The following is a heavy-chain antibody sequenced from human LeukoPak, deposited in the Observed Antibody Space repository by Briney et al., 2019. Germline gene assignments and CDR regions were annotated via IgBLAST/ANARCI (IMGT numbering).Heavy chain of an antibody. D-gene: IGHD3/OR15-3a*01. CDR1: GGSISSYY. J-gene: IGHJ4*02. Sequence: PSETLSLTCTVSGGSISSYYWSWIRQPPGKGLEWIGYIYYSGSTNYNPPLKSRVTISVDTSKNQFSLKLSSVTAADTAVYYCARAPFWAGYLNYWGQGTLVTVSS. CDR2: IYYSGST. CDR3: ARAPFWAGYLNY. V-gene: IGHV4-59*01.